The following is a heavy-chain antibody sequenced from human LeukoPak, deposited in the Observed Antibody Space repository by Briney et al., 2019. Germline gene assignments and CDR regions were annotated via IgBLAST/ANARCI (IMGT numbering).Heavy chain of an antibody. V-gene: IGHV4-59*01. Sequence: SETLSLTCTVSGGSISSSYWSWIRQPPGKGLEWIGYIYYSGSTNYNPSLKSRVTISVDTSKNQFSLKLSSVTAADTAVYYCARDLVGSSWSYGMDVWGQGTTVTVSS. D-gene: IGHD6-13*01. CDR2: IYYSGST. CDR1: GGSISSSY. CDR3: ARDLVGSSWSYGMDV. J-gene: IGHJ6*02.